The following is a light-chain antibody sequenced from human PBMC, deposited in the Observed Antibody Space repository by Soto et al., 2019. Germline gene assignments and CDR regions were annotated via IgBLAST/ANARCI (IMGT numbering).Light chain of an antibody. V-gene: IGLV2-14*01. CDR1: SSDVGGYNY. CDR2: EVS. J-gene: IGLJ1*01. Sequence: QSALTQPASVSGSPGQSITISCIGTSSDVGGYNYVSWYQQHPDKAPKLMIYEVSNRPSGVSNRFSGSKSGNTASLTISGLQAEDEADYYCSSYTSSTTLVFGAGTKVTVL. CDR3: SSYTSSTTLV.